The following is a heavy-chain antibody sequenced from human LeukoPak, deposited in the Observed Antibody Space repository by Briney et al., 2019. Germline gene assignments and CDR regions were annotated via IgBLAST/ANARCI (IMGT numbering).Heavy chain of an antibody. CDR2: ISGSGAGT. Sequence: PGESLRLSCAASGFTFNLYGMTWVRQAPGKRLEWVSGISGSGAGTYYAHSVKGRFTISRDNSKTALFLQMNSLRAEHTAVYFCATLGTYWYFDLWGRGTLVTVSS. V-gene: IGHV3-23*01. J-gene: IGHJ2*01. CDR3: ATLGTYWYFDL. CDR1: GFTFNLYG. D-gene: IGHD7-27*01.